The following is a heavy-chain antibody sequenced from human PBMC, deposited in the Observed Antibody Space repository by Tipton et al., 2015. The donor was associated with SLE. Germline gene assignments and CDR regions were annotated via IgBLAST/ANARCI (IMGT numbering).Heavy chain of an antibody. Sequence: LSSYGIHWVRQAPGKGLEWVSYIPSDGSNTYYTDLVKGRFTISRANSKNTVYLQLNSLRAEDTAVYYCVSGSNGGFDYWGQGTLVTVSS. J-gene: IGHJ4*02. CDR3: VSGSNGGFDY. D-gene: IGHD1-26*01. CDR1: LSSYG. V-gene: IGHV3-30*02. CDR2: IPSDGSNT.